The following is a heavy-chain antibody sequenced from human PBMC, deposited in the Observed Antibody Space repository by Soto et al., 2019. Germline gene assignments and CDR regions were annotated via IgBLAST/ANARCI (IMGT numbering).Heavy chain of an antibody. CDR3: ARAGTLGYDWYGMDV. D-gene: IGHD3-16*01. CDR1: GYTFTNYA. V-gene: IGHV1-3*04. Sequence: ASVKVCCKASGYTFTNYAMYWVRQAPGQRLEWMGWINTGNRNTRYSQKFQDRVTISMDSSANTAYMDLSSLRSEDTAVFYCARAGTLGYDWYGMDVWGQGTTVTVSS. CDR2: INTGNRNT. J-gene: IGHJ6*02.